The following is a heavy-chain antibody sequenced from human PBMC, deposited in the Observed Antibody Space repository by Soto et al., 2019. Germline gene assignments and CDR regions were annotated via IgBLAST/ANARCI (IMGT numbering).Heavy chain of an antibody. CDR2: ISYDGSNK. J-gene: IGHJ5*02. D-gene: IGHD2-2*01. CDR1: GFTFSSYG. Sequence: PGGSLRLSCAASGFTFSSYGMHWVRQAPGKGLEWVAVISYDGSNKYYADSVKGRFTISRDNSKNTLYLQMNSLRAEDTAVYYSAKDYCSSTSCYADPPLWFDPWGQGTLVTV. V-gene: IGHV3-30*18. CDR3: AKDYCSSTSCYADPPLWFDP.